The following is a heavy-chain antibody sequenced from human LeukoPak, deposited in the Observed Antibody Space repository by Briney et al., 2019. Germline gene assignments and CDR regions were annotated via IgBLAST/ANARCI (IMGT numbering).Heavy chain of an antibody. V-gene: IGHV3-30*04. CDR1: GFTFSSHA. D-gene: IGHD2-2*01. CDR2: ISYDGSNK. J-gene: IGHJ4*02. CDR3: ARDYVVVPAVMGG. Sequence: GRSLRLSCAASGFTFSSHAMHWVRQAPGKGLEWVAVISYDGSNKYYADSVKGRFTISRDNSKNTLYLQMNSLRAEDTAVYYCARDYVVVPAVMGGWGQGTLVTVSS.